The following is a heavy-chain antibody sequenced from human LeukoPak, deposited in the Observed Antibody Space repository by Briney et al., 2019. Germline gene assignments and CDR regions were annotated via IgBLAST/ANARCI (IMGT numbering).Heavy chain of an antibody. CDR2: IYYSGST. V-gene: IGHV4-39*07. CDR1: GGSISSSSYY. J-gene: IGHJ4*02. CDR3: ASSTIFGVVIIRHFDY. D-gene: IGHD3-3*01. Sequence: SETLSLTCTVSGGSISSSSYYWGWIRQPPGKGLEWIGSIYYSGSTYYNPSLKSRVTISVDTSKNQFSLKLSSVTAADTAVYYCASSTIFGVVIIRHFDYWGQGTLVTVCS.